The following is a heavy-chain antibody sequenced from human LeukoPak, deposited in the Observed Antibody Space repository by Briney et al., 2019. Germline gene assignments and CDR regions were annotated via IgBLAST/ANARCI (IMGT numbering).Heavy chain of an antibody. CDR2: ISGSGGST. Sequence: GGSLRLSCAASGFTFSSYAMSWVRQAPGKGLEWVSAISGSGGSTYYADSVKGRFTISRDNSKNTLYLQMNSLRAEDTAVYYCAKVHYDFWSAPMDYWGQGTLVTVSS. V-gene: IGHV3-23*01. CDR1: GFTFSSYA. CDR3: AKVHYDFWSAPMDY. D-gene: IGHD3-3*01. J-gene: IGHJ4*02.